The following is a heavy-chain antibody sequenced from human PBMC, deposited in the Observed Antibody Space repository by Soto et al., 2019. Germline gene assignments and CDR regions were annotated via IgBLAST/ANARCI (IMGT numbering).Heavy chain of an antibody. CDR2: ISYDGSNK. CDR1: GFTFSSYG. J-gene: IGHJ6*02. CDR3: AKDTHSYDSSGYYRYYYYYGMDV. D-gene: IGHD3-22*01. Sequence: PGGSLRLSCAASGFTFSSYGMHWVRQAPGKGLEWVVVISYDGSNKYYADSVKGRFTISRDNSKNTLYLQMNSLRAADTAVYYCAKDTHSYDSSGYYRYYYYYGMDVWGQGTTVTVSS. V-gene: IGHV3-30*18.